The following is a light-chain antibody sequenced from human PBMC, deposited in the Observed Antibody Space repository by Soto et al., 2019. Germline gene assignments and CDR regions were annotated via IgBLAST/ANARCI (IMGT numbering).Light chain of an antibody. Sequence: QSALTQPASVSGSPGQSITISCTGTSSDVGGYNFVSWYPQHPGKAPKLIIYEVSNRPSGVSNRFSGSNSGNTASLTISGLQAEDEADYYCSSYTGSNTCVFGEGTKLTVL. CDR1: SSDVGGYNF. J-gene: IGLJ3*02. V-gene: IGLV2-14*01. CDR2: EVS. CDR3: SSYTGSNTCV.